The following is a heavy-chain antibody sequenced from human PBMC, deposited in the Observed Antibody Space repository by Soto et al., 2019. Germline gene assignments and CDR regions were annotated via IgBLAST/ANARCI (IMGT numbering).Heavy chain of an antibody. CDR2: VYYSGTT. CDR3: ARISSATVGFDY. Sequence: SETLSLTCTVSGGSISSGGYYWSWIRQHPGKGLEWIGYVYYSGTTYYNPSLKNRVTMSVDTSKNQFSLKLSSVTAADTAVYYCARISSATVGFDYWGQGTLVT. CDR1: GGSISSGGYY. D-gene: IGHD3-10*01. J-gene: IGHJ4*02. V-gene: IGHV4-31*03.